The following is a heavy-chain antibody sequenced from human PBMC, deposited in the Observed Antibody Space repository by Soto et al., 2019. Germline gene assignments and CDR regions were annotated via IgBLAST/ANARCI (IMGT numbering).Heavy chain of an antibody. CDR1: GGSFNRHT. CDR3: ARGWGYDSTDYYYAY. Sequence: QVQLVQSGAEVRKPGSSVRVSCKASGGSFNRHTISWVRQAPGQGLEWMGGIIPIFGTANHAQKFQGRVTIIADESTSTVYMELSSLRSADTAIYYCARGWGYDSTDYYYAYWGQGTLVIFSS. CDR2: IIPIFGTA. D-gene: IGHD3-22*01. V-gene: IGHV1-69*01. J-gene: IGHJ4*02.